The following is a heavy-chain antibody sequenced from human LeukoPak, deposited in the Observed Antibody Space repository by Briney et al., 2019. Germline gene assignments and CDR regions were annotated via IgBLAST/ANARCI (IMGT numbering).Heavy chain of an antibody. V-gene: IGHV3-23*01. CDR3: AKGVGYYYYMDV. CDR2: TTGSGGST. Sequence: GGSLRLSCAASGFSVSNAWMSWVRLAPGKGLEWVSATTGSGGSTYYADSVKGRFTISRDNSKNTLYLQMNSLRAEDTAVYYCAKGVGYYYYMDVWGKGTTVTVSS. CDR1: GFSVSNAW. J-gene: IGHJ6*03.